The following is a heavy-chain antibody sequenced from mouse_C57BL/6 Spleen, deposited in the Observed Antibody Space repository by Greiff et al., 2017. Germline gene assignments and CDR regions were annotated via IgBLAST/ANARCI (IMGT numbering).Heavy chain of an antibody. CDR3: ARQGGYNAMDY. V-gene: IGHV5-9*01. D-gene: IGHD2-2*01. CDR1: GFTFSSYT. J-gene: IGHJ4*01. CDR2: ISGGGGNT. Sequence: EVHLVESGGGLVKPGGSLKLSCAASGFTFSSYTMSWVRQTPEKRLEWVATISGGGGNTYYPDSVKGRFTISRDNAKNTLYLQMSSLRSEDTALYYCARQGGYNAMDYWGQGTSVTVSS.